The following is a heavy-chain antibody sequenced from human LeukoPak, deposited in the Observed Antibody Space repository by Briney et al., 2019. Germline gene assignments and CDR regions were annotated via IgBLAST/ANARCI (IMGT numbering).Heavy chain of an antibody. Sequence: GGSLRLSCAASGFTVSSNYMSWVRQAPGKGLEWVSVIYSGGTTYYADSVKGRFTISRDNAKNSLYLQMNSLRDEDTALYYCARVPYSTGAFDYWGQGTLVTVSS. V-gene: IGHV3-53*01. CDR1: GFTVSSNY. D-gene: IGHD6-19*01. CDR2: IYSGGTT. CDR3: ARVPYSTGAFDY. J-gene: IGHJ4*02.